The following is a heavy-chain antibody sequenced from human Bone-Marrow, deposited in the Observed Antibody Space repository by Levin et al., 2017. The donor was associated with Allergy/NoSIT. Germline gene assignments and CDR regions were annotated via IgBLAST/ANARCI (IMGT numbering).Heavy chain of an antibody. CDR2: VYRSAST. D-gene: IGHD3-10*02. V-gene: IGHV4-34*01. J-gene: IGHJ3*01. CDR3: ARGGPVAMIGDDAFDF. CDR1: GGSFPDYY. Sequence: SQTLSLTCAVYGGSFPDYYWSWIRQSPGKGLEWVGEVYRSASTNYNPALKSRVTISIDTSKKQFSLKLTSVTAADTAVYYCARGGPVAMIGDDAFDFWGQGTMVAVSS.